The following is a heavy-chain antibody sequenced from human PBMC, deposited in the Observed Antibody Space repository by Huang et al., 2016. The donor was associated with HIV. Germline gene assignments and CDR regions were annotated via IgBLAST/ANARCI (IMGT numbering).Heavy chain of an antibody. D-gene: IGHD2-15*01. CDR1: GYTFSNYD. J-gene: IGHJ4*02. V-gene: IGHV1-8*01. CDR3: ATLPPVNYGRSGGRVRDY. Sequence: QVQLVQSGAEVKKPGASVKVSCKASGYTFSNYDINWVRQAPGQGLELMGLMNPNSGNTGYARKFQGRVTMTRSTSISTAYMELSRLRFEDTAVYYCATLPPVNYGRSGGRVRDYWGQGSLVTVSS. CDR2: MNPNSGNT.